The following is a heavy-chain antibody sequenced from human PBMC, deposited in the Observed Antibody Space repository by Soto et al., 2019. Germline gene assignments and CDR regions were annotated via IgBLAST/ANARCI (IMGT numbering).Heavy chain of an antibody. CDR3: ASSRGEYYGSGSYYNVWSRFSR. CDR1: GGSISSSSYY. Sequence: SETLSLTCTVSGGSISSSSYYWGWIRQPPGKGLEWIGSIYYSGSTYYNPSLKSRVTISVDTSKDQFSLKLSSVTAADTAVYYCASSRGEYYGSGSYYNVWSRFSRWGQGTLVTVSS. D-gene: IGHD3-10*01. V-gene: IGHV4-39*01. CDR2: IYYSGST. J-gene: IGHJ5*02.